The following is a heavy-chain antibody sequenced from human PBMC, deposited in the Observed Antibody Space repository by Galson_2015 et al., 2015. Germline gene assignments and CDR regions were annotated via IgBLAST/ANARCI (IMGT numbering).Heavy chain of an antibody. Sequence: SLRLSCAASGFTFSDYYMSWIRQAPGKGLEWLAYISNGGSAINYADSVKGRFSVSRDNAKNSLYLQINSLRAEDTAVYYCARGNWDDYGGQGTLVTVSS. J-gene: IGHJ4*02. CDR3: ARGNWDDY. CDR2: ISNGGSAI. V-gene: IGHV3-11*01. CDR1: GFTFSDYY. D-gene: IGHD7-27*01.